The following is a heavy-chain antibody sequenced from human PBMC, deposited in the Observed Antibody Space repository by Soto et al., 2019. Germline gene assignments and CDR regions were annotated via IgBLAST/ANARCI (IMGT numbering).Heavy chain of an antibody. V-gene: IGHV3-23*01. CDR3: ARGPLPPPGLPSIPSRAFES. CDR2: ISGSGGST. Sequence: PGGSLRLSCAASGFTFSSYAMSWVRQAPGKGLEWVSAISGSGGSTYYADSVKGRFTISRDNSKNTLYLQMNSLRAEDTAVYYFARGPLPPPGLPSIPSRAFESWGEGTM. D-gene: IGHD2-2*01. CDR1: GFTFSSYA. J-gene: IGHJ3*02.